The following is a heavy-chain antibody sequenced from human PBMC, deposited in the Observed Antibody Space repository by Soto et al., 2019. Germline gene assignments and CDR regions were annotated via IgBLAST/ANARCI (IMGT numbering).Heavy chain of an antibody. V-gene: IGHV1-69*01. Sequence: QVQLVQSGAEVKKPGSSVKVSCKASGGTFSSYAISWVRQAPGQGLEWMGGIIPIFGTANYAQKFQGRVTITADESTSTAYMKLSSLRSEDTAVYYCAIKDYGDYVSYFDYWGQGTLVTVSS. D-gene: IGHD4-17*01. CDR3: AIKDYGDYVSYFDY. CDR1: GGTFSSYA. CDR2: IIPIFGTA. J-gene: IGHJ4*02.